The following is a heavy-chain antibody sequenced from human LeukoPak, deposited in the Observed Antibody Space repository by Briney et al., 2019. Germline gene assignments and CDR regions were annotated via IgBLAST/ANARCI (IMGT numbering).Heavy chain of an antibody. J-gene: IGHJ4*02. CDR1: GFTVSNNY. V-gene: IGHV3-66*02. D-gene: IGHD5-18*01. CDR2: IYSGGST. CDR3: TKDRSYGRSYFDY. Sequence: GGSLRLSCAASGFTVSNNYMSWVRQAPGKGLEWVSVIYSGGSTYYADSVKGRFTISRDSSKNTLYLQMNGLRVEDTAVYYCTKDRSYGRSYFDYWGQGTLVTVSS.